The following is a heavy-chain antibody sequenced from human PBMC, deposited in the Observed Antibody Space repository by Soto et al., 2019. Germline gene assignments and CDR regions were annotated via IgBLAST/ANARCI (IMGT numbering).Heavy chain of an antibody. CDR1: SDSISSYY. CDR2: TDYSGNT. Sequence: QVQLQESGPGLVRPSETLSLTCTVSSDSISSYYWIWIRQSPGKGLEWIGYTDYSGNTNYNPSLKSRGTIPGDTSKNQFSLGLSSVTAADTAVYYCARAVGDPLYYLDYWGQGTLVTVSS. D-gene: IGHD6-19*01. V-gene: IGHV4-59*08. J-gene: IGHJ4*02. CDR3: ARAVGDPLYYLDY.